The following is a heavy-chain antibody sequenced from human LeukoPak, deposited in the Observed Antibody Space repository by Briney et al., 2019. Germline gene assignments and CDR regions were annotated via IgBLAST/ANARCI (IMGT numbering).Heavy chain of an antibody. J-gene: IGHJ3*02. CDR3: ARDQQWLAKDAFDI. Sequence: SETLSLTCIVSGGSISSYYWNWIRQPPGKGLEWIGYIYYTGRSTNYNPSLKSRVTMSVDTSKNQFSLKLSSVTAADTAVYYCARDQQWLAKDAFDIWGQGTMVTVSS. CDR2: IYYTGRST. D-gene: IGHD6-19*01. V-gene: IGHV4-59*08. CDR1: GGSISSYY.